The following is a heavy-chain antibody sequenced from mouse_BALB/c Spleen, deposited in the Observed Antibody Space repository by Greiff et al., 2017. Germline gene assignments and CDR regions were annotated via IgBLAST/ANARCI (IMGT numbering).Heavy chain of an antibody. D-gene: IGHD1-1*01. J-gene: IGHJ4*01. CDR1: GYTFTSYV. Sequence: VQLQQSGPELVKPGASVKMSCKASGYTFTSYVMHWVKQKPGQGLEWIGYINPYNDGTKYNEKFKGKATLTSDKSSSTAYMELSSLTSEDSAVYYCARSDYYGSSFYAMDYWGQGTSVTVSS. CDR2: INPYNDGT. V-gene: IGHV1-14*01. CDR3: ARSDYYGSSFYAMDY.